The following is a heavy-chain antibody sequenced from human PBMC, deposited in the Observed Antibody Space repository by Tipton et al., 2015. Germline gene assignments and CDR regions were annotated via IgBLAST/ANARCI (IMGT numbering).Heavy chain of an antibody. CDR1: GFNFNNFE. Sequence: SLRLSCTASGFNFNNFEMNWVRQAPGKGLEWLSYITGGGTTMYADSVKGRFTISRDNAKNSLYLQMNNLRAEDTAVYYCARELNWGQGTLVTVS. V-gene: IGHV3-48*03. CDR3: ARELN. J-gene: IGHJ4*02. CDR2: ITGGGTTM. D-gene: IGHD3-16*01.